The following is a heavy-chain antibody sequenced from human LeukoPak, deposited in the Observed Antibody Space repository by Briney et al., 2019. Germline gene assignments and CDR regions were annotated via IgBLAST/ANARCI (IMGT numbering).Heavy chain of an antibody. CDR3: ARDGRFGSDYYYYGMDV. Sequence: QPGRSLRLSCAASGFTFSSYEMNWVRQAPGKGLEWVSYISIIGSTIYSADCVKGRFTISRDNAKNSLYLQMNSLRAEDTAVYYCARDGRFGSDYYYYGMDVWGQGTTVTVSS. CDR2: ISIIGSTI. J-gene: IGHJ6*02. V-gene: IGHV3-48*03. D-gene: IGHD3-10*01. CDR1: GFTFSSYE.